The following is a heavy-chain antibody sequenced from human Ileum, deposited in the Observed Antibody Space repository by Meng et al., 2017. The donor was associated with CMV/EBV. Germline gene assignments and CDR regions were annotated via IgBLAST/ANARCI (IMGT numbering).Heavy chain of an antibody. V-gene: IGHV3-7*01. J-gene: IGHJ6*02. CDR3: ARDWPTSYGMDI. CDR1: RRTFIGYW. D-gene: IGHD5-12*01. CDR2: IKHDGSEQ. Sequence: GESLKISCVGSRRTFIGYWMSWVRQAPGKGLEWVANIKHDGSEQYYVDSVKGRFTISRDDPKNSLYLQMNNLRAEDTAVYYCARDWPTSYGMDIWGQGTTVTVSS.